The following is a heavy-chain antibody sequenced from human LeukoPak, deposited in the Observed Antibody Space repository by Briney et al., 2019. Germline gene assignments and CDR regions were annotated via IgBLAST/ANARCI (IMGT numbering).Heavy chain of an antibody. Sequence: SQTLSLTCTVSGGSISSGGYYWSWIRQPPGKGLEWIGYIYHSGSTNYNPSLKSRVTISVDTSKNQFSLKLSSVTAADTAVYYCARGYCSSTSCKIVWFDPWGQGTLVTVSS. CDR3: ARGYCSSTSCKIVWFDP. J-gene: IGHJ5*02. CDR1: GGSISSGGYY. D-gene: IGHD2-2*01. V-gene: IGHV4-30-2*01. CDR2: IYHSGST.